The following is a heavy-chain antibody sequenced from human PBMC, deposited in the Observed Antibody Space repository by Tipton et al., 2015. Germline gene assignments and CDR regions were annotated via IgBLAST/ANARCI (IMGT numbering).Heavy chain of an antibody. Sequence: SLRLSCAASGFTFSSYWMSWVRQAPGKGLEWVANIKQGGSEKYYVDSVKGRFTISRDNAKNSLYLQMNSLRAEDTAVYYCASRYCSGGSCYPYWDYWGPGTLVTVSS. J-gene: IGHJ4*02. CDR3: ASRYCSGGSCYPYWDY. CDR1: GFTFSSYW. CDR2: IKQGGSEK. D-gene: IGHD2-15*01. V-gene: IGHV3-7*01.